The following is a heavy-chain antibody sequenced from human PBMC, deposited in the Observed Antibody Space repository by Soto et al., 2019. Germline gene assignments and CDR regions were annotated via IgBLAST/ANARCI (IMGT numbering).Heavy chain of an antibody. Sequence: LRLSCAASGFSFSSYTMNWVRQAPGKELEWVSSINNNSGRKYYADSVKGRFTISRDNSKNTLFLQMNSLKAEDTAVYFCAKDGDYEYFDYWGQGTQVTVSS. CDR1: GFSFSSYT. CDR2: INNNSGRK. CDR3: AKDGDYEYFDY. D-gene: IGHD3-22*01. J-gene: IGHJ4*02. V-gene: IGHV3-23*01.